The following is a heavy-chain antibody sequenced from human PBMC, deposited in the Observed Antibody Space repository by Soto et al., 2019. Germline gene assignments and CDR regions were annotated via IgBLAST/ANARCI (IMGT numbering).Heavy chain of an antibody. CDR1: GGTFSSYA. V-gene: IGHV1-69*01. CDR3: ATACSSTSCYGNFDY. J-gene: IGHJ4*02. CDR2: IIPIFGTA. D-gene: IGHD2-2*01. Sequence: QVQLVQSGAEVKKPGSSVKVSCKASGGTFSSYAISWVRQAPGQGLEWMGGIIPIFGTANYAQKFQGRVTITADESTSTAYIELSSLRSEDTAVYYCATACSSTSCYGNFDYWGQGTLVTVSS.